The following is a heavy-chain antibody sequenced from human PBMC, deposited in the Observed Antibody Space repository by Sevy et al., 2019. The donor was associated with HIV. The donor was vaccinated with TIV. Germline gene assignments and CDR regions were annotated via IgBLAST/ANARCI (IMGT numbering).Heavy chain of an antibody. CDR2: ISYDGSNK. Sequence: GRSLRLSCAASGFTFSSYAMHWVRQAPGKGLEWVAVISYDGSNKYYADSVKGRFTISRDNSKNTLYLQMNSLRAEDTAVYYCARDMGYCTNGVCYTSVYYYYYGMDVWGQGTTVTVSS. J-gene: IGHJ6*02. D-gene: IGHD2-8*01. CDR3: ARDMGYCTNGVCYTSVYYYYYGMDV. CDR1: GFTFSSYA. V-gene: IGHV3-30*04.